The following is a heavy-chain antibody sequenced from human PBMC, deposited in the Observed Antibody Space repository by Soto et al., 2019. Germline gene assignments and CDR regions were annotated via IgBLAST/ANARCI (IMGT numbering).Heavy chain of an antibody. CDR1: GYTFTGYY. D-gene: IGHD3-22*01. CDR3: ARGDIITMIVGSRDFDY. J-gene: IGHJ4*02. CDR2: INPNSGGT. V-gene: IGHV1-2*02. Sequence: QVQLVQSGAEVKKPGASVKVSCKASGYTFTGYYMHWVRQAPGQGLEWMGWINPNSGGTNYAQKFQGRVTMTRDTSISTGYMELSRLRSDDTAVYYCARGDIITMIVGSRDFDYGGQGTLVTVSS.